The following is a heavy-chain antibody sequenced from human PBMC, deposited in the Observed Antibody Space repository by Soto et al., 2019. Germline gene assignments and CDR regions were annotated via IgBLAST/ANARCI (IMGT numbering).Heavy chain of an antibody. D-gene: IGHD6-19*01. J-gene: IGHJ4*02. Sequence: EVQLVESGGGLVQPGRSLRLSCAASGFTFDDYAMHWVRQAPGKGLEWVSGISWNSGSIGYADSVKGRFTISRDNAKNSLYLHMNSLRAEGTALYYCAKDRGLVVSFYFEYWGQGNRVTVSS. CDR2: ISWNSGSI. CDR1: GFTFDDYA. CDR3: AKDRGLVVSFYFEY. V-gene: IGHV3-9*01.